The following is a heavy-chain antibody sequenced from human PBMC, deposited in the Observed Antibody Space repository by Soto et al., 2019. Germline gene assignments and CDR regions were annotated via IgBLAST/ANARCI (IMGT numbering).Heavy chain of an antibody. J-gene: IGHJ4*02. CDR2: IWYDGSNK. CDR3: ARDPLRYCTNGVCSNYFDY. V-gene: IGHV3-33*01. CDR1: GFTFSSYG. Sequence: ESGGGVVQPGRSLRLSCAASGFTFSSYGMHWVRQAPGKGLEWVAVIWYDGSNKYYADSVKGRFTISRDNSKNTLYLQMNSLRAEDTAVYYCARDPLRYCTNGVCSNYFDYWGQGTLVTVSS. D-gene: IGHD2-8*01.